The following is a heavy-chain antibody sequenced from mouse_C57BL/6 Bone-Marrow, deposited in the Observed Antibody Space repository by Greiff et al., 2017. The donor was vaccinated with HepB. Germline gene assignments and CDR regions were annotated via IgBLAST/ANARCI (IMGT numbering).Heavy chain of an antibody. D-gene: IGHD2-4*01. V-gene: IGHV1-50*01. Sequence: QVQLQQPGAELVKPGASVKLSCKASGYTFTSYWMQWVKQRPGQGLEWIGEIDPSDSYTNYNQKFKGKATLTVDTSSSTAYMQLSSLTSEDSAVYYCGRLEYDYVDWFAYWGQGTRVTVSA. J-gene: IGHJ3*01. CDR3: GRLEYDYVDWFAY. CDR1: GYTFTSYW. CDR2: IDPSDSYT.